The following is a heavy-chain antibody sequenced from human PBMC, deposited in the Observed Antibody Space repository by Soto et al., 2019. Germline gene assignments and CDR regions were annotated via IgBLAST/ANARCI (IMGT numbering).Heavy chain of an antibody. Sequence: PGGSLRLSCAASGITFSSYWMHWVRQAPGKGLVWVSRINSDGSSTSYADSVKGRFTISRDNAKNTLYLQMNSLRAEDTAVYYCARDCRYSYCYFYFFYDTDVWGKETPVTVSS. J-gene: IGHJ6*03. CDR1: GITFSSYW. D-gene: IGHD5-18*01. V-gene: IGHV3-74*01. CDR3: ARDCRYSYCYFYFFYDTDV. CDR2: INSDGSST.